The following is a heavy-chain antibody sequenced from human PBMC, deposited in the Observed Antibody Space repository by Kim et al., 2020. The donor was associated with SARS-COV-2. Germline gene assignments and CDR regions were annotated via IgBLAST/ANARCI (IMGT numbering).Heavy chain of an antibody. J-gene: IGHJ4*02. V-gene: IGHV4-39*01. CDR1: GGSISSSSYY. Sequence: SETLSLTCTVSGGSISSSSYYWGWIRQPPGKGLEWIGSIYYSGSTYYNPSLKSRVTISVDTSKNQFSLKLSSVTAADTAVYYCARQGGYYGSGSYYFDYWGQGTLVTVSS. CDR2: IYYSGST. D-gene: IGHD3-10*01. CDR3: ARQGGYYGSGSYYFDY.